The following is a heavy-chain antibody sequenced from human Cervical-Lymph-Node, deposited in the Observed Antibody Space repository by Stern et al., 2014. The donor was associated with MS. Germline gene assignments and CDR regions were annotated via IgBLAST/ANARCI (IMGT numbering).Heavy chain of an antibody. J-gene: IGHJ4*02. Sequence: QVQLVESGAEVKKPGASVKVSCKASGYTFISYGITWVRQAPGQGLEWMGWISGYSGKTDYAQGFQGRVTLTTDMSTSTAYLEVRSLRSDDTAIYYCARAGADSTTHFDYWGQGTLVTVSS. D-gene: IGHD1-14*01. CDR1: GYTFISYG. CDR3: ARAGADSTTHFDY. V-gene: IGHV1-18*01. CDR2: ISGYSGKT.